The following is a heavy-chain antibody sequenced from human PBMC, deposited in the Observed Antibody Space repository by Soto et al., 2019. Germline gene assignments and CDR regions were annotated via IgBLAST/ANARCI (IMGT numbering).Heavy chain of an antibody. CDR3: AREYYSTTNWIDY. V-gene: IGHV1-18*04. D-gene: IGHD1-1*01. Sequence: VASVKVSCKTSGFTFTSYPFSWVRQAPGQGLEWLAWVHPYEGTTKVAHQFRDRLTVTTDTSAATVFMELTRLTSDDTAVYFCAREYYSTTNWIDYWGQGTLVTVSS. J-gene: IGHJ4*02. CDR2: VHPYEGTT. CDR1: GFTFTSYP.